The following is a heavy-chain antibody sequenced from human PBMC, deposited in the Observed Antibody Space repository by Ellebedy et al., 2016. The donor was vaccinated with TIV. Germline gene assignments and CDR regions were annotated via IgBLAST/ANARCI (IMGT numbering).Heavy chain of an antibody. Sequence: GGSLRLSCAASRFSFSSYWMSWVRQAPGKGLEWVANINEDGTKKHYVDSVRGRFTISIDYAGNSLFLQMNSLGAEDTAVYYCARAIYGASYLWGRGTLVTVSS. CDR3: ARAIYGASYL. D-gene: IGHD4-17*01. V-gene: IGHV3-7*01. CDR2: INEDGTKK. CDR1: RFSFSSYW. J-gene: IGHJ2*01.